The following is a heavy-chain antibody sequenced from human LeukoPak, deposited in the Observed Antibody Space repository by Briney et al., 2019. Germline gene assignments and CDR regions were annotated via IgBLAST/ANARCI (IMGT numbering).Heavy chain of an antibody. CDR1: GGSISSYY. CDR2: IYYSGST. V-gene: IGHV4-59*01. CDR3: ARARYYFDY. J-gene: IGHJ4*02. Sequence: PSETLSLTCTVSGGSISSYYWSWIRQPPGKGLEWIGYIYYSGSTNYNPSLKSRVTISVDTSKNQFSLKLSSVTAADTAVHYCARARYYFDYWGQGTLVTVSS.